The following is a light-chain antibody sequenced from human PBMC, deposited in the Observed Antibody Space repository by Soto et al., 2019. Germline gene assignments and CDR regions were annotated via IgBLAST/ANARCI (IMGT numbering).Light chain of an antibody. CDR3: SSYAGSNNLI. CDR2: EVT. J-gene: IGLJ2*01. V-gene: IGLV2-8*01. Sequence: QSALTQPPSASGSPGQSVTISCTGTGSDVGGYNYVSWYQQHPGKAPKLMIFEVTKRPSGLPDRFSGSKSGNTASLTVSGLQADDEADYFCSSYAGSNNLIFGGGTKLTVL. CDR1: GSDVGGYNY.